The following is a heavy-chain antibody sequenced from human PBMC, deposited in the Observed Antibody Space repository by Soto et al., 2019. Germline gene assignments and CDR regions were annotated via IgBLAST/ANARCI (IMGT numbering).Heavy chain of an antibody. D-gene: IGHD6-19*01. CDR1: GVTFPNYG. CDR3: TREDSIIIPAVADF. J-gene: IGHJ4*02. V-gene: IGHV3-21*01. Sequence: EVQLLESGGGLVRPGGSLTISCAVSGVTFPNYGINWVRQAPGKGLEWVSSVSKSEYTYYSESVKGRFTISRDNARNSVSLQMDNLRAEDTAVYYCTREDSIIIPAVADFWGQGTLVTVSS. CDR2: VSKSEYT.